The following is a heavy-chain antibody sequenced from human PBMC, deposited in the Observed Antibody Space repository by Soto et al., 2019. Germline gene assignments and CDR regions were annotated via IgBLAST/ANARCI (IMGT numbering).Heavy chain of an antibody. J-gene: IGHJ4*02. CDR3: ARDRAMDDY. Sequence: EVQLVESGGGLVQPGGSLRLSCAASGFTFSSYWMNWVRQAPGKGLEWVANIKQDGSEKNYVDSVKGRFTISRDNARNSLSLQMNRLRAEDTAVYYCARDRAMDDYWGQGTLVTVSS. CDR1: GFTFSSYW. CDR2: IKQDGSEK. V-gene: IGHV3-7*01.